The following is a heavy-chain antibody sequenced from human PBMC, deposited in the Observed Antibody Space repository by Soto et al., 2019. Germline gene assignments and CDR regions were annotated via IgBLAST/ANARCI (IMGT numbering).Heavy chain of an antibody. V-gene: IGHV3-9*01. CDR2: INWNSGTM. J-gene: IGHJ4*02. CDR3: AVDYGEGEIIICLFDY. CDR1: GFTFDDYG. Sequence: GGSLRLSCAASGFTFDDYGMHWVRQAPGKGLEWVSGINWNSGTMVYRDSVKGRFTISRDNARNSLYLQMNNLRAEDTALYFWAVDYGEGEIIICLFDYWGQGTLVTVSS. D-gene: IGHD3-10*01.